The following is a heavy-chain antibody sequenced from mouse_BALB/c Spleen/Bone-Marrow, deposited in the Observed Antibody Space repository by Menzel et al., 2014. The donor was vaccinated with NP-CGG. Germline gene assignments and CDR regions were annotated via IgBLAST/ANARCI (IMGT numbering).Heavy chain of an antibody. Sequence: EANLVESGAEFVKPGVSVKLSCTASGFNIKDTYMHWVKQRPEQGLEWIGRIDPANGNTKYDPKFQGKATITADTSSNPAYLQLSSLTSEDTAVYYCASYYYGHYFDYWGQGTTLTVSS. CDR3: ASYYYGHYFDY. CDR2: IDPANGNT. V-gene: IGHV14-3*02. D-gene: IGHD1-1*01. J-gene: IGHJ2*01. CDR1: GFNIKDTY.